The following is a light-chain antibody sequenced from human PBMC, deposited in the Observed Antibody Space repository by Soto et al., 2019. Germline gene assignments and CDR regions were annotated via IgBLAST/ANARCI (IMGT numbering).Light chain of an antibody. V-gene: IGKV3-15*01. CDR3: QQYNNWPPNT. CDR1: QSVSSD. J-gene: IGKJ5*01. Sequence: EIVLTQSPATLSLSPGERATLSCRASQSVSSDLAWYQQKPGQPPRLLMYAASTRATGIPARFSGSGSGTEFTLTISSLQSEDFAVYYCQQYNNWPPNTFGQGTRLEIK. CDR2: AAS.